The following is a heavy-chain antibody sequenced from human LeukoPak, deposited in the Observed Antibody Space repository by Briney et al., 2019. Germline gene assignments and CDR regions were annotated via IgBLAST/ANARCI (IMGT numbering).Heavy chain of an antibody. D-gene: IGHD6-19*01. Sequence: SETLSLTCAVYGGSFRGYYWSWIRQPPGKGLEWIGEINHSGSTNYNPSLKSRVTISVDTSKNQFSLKLSSVTAADTAVYYCARVVAVAGRDYWGQGTLVTVSS. CDR3: ARVVAVAGRDY. CDR2: INHSGST. CDR1: GGSFRGYY. V-gene: IGHV4-34*01. J-gene: IGHJ4*02.